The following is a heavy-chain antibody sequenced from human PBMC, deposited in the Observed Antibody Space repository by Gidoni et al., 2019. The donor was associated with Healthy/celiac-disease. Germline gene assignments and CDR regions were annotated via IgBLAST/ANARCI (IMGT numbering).Heavy chain of an antibody. J-gene: IGHJ4*02. CDR1: GYSFTSYW. V-gene: IGHV5-51*01. Sequence: EVQLVQSGAEVKKPGESLKISCTGSGYSFTSYWIGLVPQVPGKGLEWMGIIYPGDSDTRYSPSFQGQVTISADKSISTAYLQWSSLKASDTAMYYCARQFTPFSFGGVIVQKYYYFDYWGQGTLVTVSS. D-gene: IGHD3-16*02. CDR3: ARQFTPFSFGGVIVQKYYYFDY. CDR2: IYPGDSDT.